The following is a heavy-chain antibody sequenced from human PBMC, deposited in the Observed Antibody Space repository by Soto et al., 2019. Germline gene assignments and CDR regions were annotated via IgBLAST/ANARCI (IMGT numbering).Heavy chain of an antibody. D-gene: IGHD5-12*01. Sequence: GGSLRLSCAASGFTFDDYTMHWVRQAPGKGLEWVSLISWDGGSTYYADSVKGRFTISRDNSKNSLYLQMNSLGTEDTALYYCAKGGDGYNYYFDYWGQGTLVTVSS. V-gene: IGHV3-43*01. CDR1: GFTFDDYT. CDR3: AKGGDGYNYYFDY. CDR2: ISWDGGST. J-gene: IGHJ4*02.